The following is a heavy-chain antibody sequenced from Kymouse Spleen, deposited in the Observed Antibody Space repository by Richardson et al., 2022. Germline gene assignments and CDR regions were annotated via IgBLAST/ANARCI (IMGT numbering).Heavy chain of an antibody. D-gene: IGHD3-9*01. CDR2: IGTAGDT. Sequence: EVQLVESGGGLVQPGGSLRLSCAASGFTFSSYDMHWVRQATGKGLEWVSAIGTAGDTYYPGSVKGRFTISRENAKNSLYLQMNSLRAGDTAVYYCARGYYDILTGPLDAFDIWGQGTMVTVSS. CDR3: ARGYYDILTGPLDAFDI. CDR1: GFTFSSYD. J-gene: IGHJ3*02. V-gene: IGHV3-13*01.